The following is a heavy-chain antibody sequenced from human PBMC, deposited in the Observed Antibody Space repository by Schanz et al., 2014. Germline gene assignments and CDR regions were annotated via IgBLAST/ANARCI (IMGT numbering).Heavy chain of an antibody. CDR3: AKDLISGWSGFDY. D-gene: IGHD6-19*01. CDR2: TYSGGST. Sequence: EVQLLESGGALVQPGGSLRLSCSASGFTFSTYAMSWVRQAPGKGLEWVSITYSGGSTYYADSVKGRFTISRDNSKNTLYLLMNSLRAEDTAVYYCAKDLISGWSGFDYWGQGTLVTVSS. CDR1: GFTFSTYA. J-gene: IGHJ4*02. V-gene: IGHV3-66*01.